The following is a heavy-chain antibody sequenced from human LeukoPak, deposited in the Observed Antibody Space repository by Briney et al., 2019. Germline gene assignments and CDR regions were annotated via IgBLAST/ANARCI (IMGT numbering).Heavy chain of an antibody. J-gene: IGHJ3*02. V-gene: IGHV1-45*02. CDR3: ARASSALGRAFDI. D-gene: IGHD3-22*01. CDR2: ITPFNGNT. CDR1: GYTFTYRY. Sequence: GASVKVFCKSSGYTFTYRYPHWVRQAPGQALEWMGRITPFNGNTNYAQKFQDRVTITRDRSMSTAYMELSSLRSEDTAMYYCARASSALGRAFDIWGQGTMVTVSS.